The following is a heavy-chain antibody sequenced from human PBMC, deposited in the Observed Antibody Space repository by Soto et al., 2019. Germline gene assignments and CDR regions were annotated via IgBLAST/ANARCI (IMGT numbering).Heavy chain of an antibody. CDR3: ARAAGSPYYMDV. CDR1: GGSFSGDH. J-gene: IGHJ6*03. V-gene: IGHV4-34*01. CDR2: INHRGST. Sequence: QVQLQQWGAGLLKPSETLSLTCDVYGGSFSGDHWNWIRQSPGKGLEWIGDINHRGSTNYNPSLKSRVTISVDTSKEQFSLSLNSVTAADTAVYDCARAAGSPYYMDVWGKGTTVTVSS.